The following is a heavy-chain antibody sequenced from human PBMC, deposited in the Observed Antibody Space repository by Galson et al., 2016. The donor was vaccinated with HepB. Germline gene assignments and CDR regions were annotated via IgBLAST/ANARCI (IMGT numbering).Heavy chain of an antibody. J-gene: IGHJ4*02. V-gene: IGHV1-69*13. CDR3: ASSASERTHFDH. Sequence: SVKVSCKASGDTFSTHSINWLRQAPGQGLEWVGGIIPIFGSPNYAHRFQGRVTISADEATATPYMELRSLRSDDTADYYCASSASERTHFDHWGQGTLVTVSS. CDR2: IIPIFGSP. CDR1: GDTFSTHS. D-gene: IGHD2-2*01.